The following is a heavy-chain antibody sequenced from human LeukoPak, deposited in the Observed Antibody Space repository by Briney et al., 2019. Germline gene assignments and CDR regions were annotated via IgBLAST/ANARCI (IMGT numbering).Heavy chain of an antibody. D-gene: IGHD6-13*01. J-gene: IGHJ4*02. CDR2: ISYDGSNK. Sequence: GGSLGLSCAASGFTFSSYGMHWVRQAPGKGLEWVAVISYDGSNKYYADSVKGRFTISRDNSKTTLYLQMNSLRADDTAVYYCAKDRSDNTTWYVGSHWGQGTLVTVSS. V-gene: IGHV3-30*18. CDR3: AKDRSDNTTWYVGSH. CDR1: GFTFSSYG.